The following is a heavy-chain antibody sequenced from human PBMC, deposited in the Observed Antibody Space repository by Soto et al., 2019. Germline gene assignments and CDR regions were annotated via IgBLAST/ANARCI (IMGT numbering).Heavy chain of an antibody. CDR3: ARDLGELGY. V-gene: IGHV6-1*01. CDR1: GDSVSSNSSA. J-gene: IGHJ4*02. D-gene: IGHD1-26*01. Sequence: QVQLQQSGPGLVKPSQTLSLTCAISGDSVSSNSSAWNWIRQSPSRGLEWLGRTYYRPKWYNDYTLDVTSLITINPDTSTNQLPLQVKSVTHEYTTMYYRARDLGELGYWGQGPLVTVSS. CDR2: TYYRPKWYN.